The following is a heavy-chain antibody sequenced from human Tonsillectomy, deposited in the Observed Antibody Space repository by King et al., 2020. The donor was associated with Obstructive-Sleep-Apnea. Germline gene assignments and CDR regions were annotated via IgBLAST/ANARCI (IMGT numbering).Heavy chain of an antibody. D-gene: IGHD3-16*01. Sequence: VQLVESGGGLVQPGGSLRLSCAASGFTFSSYSMNWVRQAPGKGLEWVSYISRSSSTIYYADSVKGRFTISRDNAKNSLYLQMNSLRAEDTAVYYCARVSRAPDSLRDFDYWGQGTLVTVSS. V-gene: IGHV3-48*04. J-gene: IGHJ4*02. CDR3: ARVSRAPDSLRDFDY. CDR1: GFTFSSYS. CDR2: ISRSSSTI.